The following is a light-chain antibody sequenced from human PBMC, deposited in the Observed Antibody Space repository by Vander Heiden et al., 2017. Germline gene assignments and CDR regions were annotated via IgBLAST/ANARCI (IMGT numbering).Light chain of an antibody. CDR3: QQRSNLLT. CDR1: QSVSSY. Sequence: EIVLTQSPATLSLSPGERATLSCRASQSVSSYLAWYQQKPGQAPRLLIYDASNRATGIPARFSGSVSGTDFTLPISSREPEDFAVYYCQQRSNLLTFGGGTKVEIK. J-gene: IGKJ4*01. CDR2: DAS. V-gene: IGKV3-11*01.